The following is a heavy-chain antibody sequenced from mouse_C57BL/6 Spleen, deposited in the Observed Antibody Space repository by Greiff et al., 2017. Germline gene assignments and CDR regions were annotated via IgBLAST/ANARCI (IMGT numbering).Heavy chain of an antibody. J-gene: IGHJ3*01. CDR3: ARVEGVAY. CDR2: ISDGGSYT. Sequence: EVKLVESGGGLVKPGGSLQLSCAASGFTFSSYAMSWVRQTPDKRLEWVATISDGGSYTYYPDNVKGRFTISRDNAKNNLYLQMSHLKSEDTAMYYCARVEGVAYWGQGTLVTVSA. CDR1: GFTFSSYA. V-gene: IGHV5-4*03.